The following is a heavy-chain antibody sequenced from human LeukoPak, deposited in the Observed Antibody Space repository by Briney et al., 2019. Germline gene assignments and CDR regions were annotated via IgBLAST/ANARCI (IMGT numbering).Heavy chain of an antibody. CDR2: IYDSGAI. V-gene: IGHV4-59*01. CDR3: ASSAVTPARVDY. J-gene: IGHJ4*02. Sequence: SETLSLTCTVSGGSISSFYWTWIRQPPGKGLEWIAYIYDSGAIYYNPSLKGRVNISLDTSKNQFSLKLSSVTAADAAVYYCASSAVTPARVDYWGQGTLVTVYS. CDR1: GGSISSFY. D-gene: IGHD4-17*01.